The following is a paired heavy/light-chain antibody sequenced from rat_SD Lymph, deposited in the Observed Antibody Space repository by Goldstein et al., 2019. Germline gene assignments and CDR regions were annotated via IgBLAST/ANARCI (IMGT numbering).Light chain of an antibody. Sequence: DIVMTQSPFSLAVSEGEMVTINCKSSQSLLSSGNQKNYLAWYQQKPGQSPKLLIYYASTRQSGVPDRFIGSGSGTDFTLTISDVQAEDLADYYCLQHYSYPRTFGGGTKLELK. CDR1: QSLLSSGNQKNY. J-gene: IGKJ1*01. V-gene: IGKV8S9*01. CDR3: LQHYSYPRT. CDR2: YAS.
Heavy chain of an antibody. V-gene: IGHV5-62*01. CDR2: ISSSSGT. J-gene: IGHJ2*01. Sequence: VQLVESGGGLVQPGKSLKLSCSASGFTFSSYGMHWIRQAPGKGLDWVAYISSSSGTVYADAVKGRFTISRDNAKNTLYLQLNSLKSEDTAIYYCASPSRDYYDGTYYYAPFGYWGQGVMVTVSS. CDR1: GFTFSSYG. CDR3: ASPSRDYYDGTYYYAPFGY. D-gene: IGHD1-12*02.